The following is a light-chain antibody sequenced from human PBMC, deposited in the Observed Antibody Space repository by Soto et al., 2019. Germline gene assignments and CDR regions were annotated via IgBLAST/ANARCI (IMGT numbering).Light chain of an antibody. CDR2: RAS. V-gene: IGKV1-5*03. CDR1: QTINTW. CDR3: QQYETYSGT. Sequence: DIQMTQSPSTLSASVGDRVTITCRASQTINTWLDWYQQKPGKAPKLLIYRASNLVSGVPSRFIGSGSGTEFTPTISSLQPDDFSIYYCQQYETYSGTFGPGTKVDI. J-gene: IGKJ3*01.